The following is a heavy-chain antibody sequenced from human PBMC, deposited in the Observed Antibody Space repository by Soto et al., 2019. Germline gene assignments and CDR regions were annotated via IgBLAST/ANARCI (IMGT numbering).Heavy chain of an antibody. Sequence: SETLSLTCTVSGASISSRANYWVWIRQRPGKVLDWIGTVYSSASTYYNPSLKSRVTISVDTSKNQLSLQLSSVTAADTAVYYCARRSHGNFGHYYSYGMDVWGQGTTVTVSS. V-gene: IGHV4-39*01. J-gene: IGHJ6*02. CDR2: VYSSAST. CDR3: ARRSHGNFGHYYSYGMDV. D-gene: IGHD4-17*01. CDR1: GASISSRANY.